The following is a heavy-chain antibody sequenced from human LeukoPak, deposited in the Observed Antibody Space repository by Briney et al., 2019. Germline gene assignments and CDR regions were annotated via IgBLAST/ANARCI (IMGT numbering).Heavy chain of an antibody. CDR3: ARGHTTADY. D-gene: IGHD4-17*01. CDR1: GGSFSGYY. J-gene: IGHJ4*02. V-gene: IGHV4-34*01. CDR2: INHSGST. Sequence: SETLSLTCAVYGGSFSGYYWSWVRQPPGKGLEWIGEINHSGSTNYNPSLKSRVTISVDTSKNQFSLKLSSVTAADTAVYYCARGHTTADYWGQGTLVTVSS.